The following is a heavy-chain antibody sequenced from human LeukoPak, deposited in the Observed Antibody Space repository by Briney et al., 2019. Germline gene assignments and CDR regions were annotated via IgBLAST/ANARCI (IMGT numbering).Heavy chain of an antibody. D-gene: IGHD2-15*01. V-gene: IGHV1-18*01. CDR1: GYTFSIYA. CDR3: ARDCSGAVCYFDY. CDR2: ISAYNGNT. J-gene: IGHJ4*02. Sequence: GASVKVSCKASGYTFSIYATSWVRQAPGQGLEWMGWISAYNGNTNYAQKFQGRVTMTTDTSTSTAYMELRSLRSDDTAIYYCARDCSGAVCYFDYWGQGTLVTVSS.